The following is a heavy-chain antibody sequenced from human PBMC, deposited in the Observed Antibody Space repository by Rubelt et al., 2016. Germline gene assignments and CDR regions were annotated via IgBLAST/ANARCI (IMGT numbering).Heavy chain of an antibody. CDR1: GYTFTSYG. CDR3: ARGYDYGDYSDAFDI. Sequence: VKVSCKASGYTFTSYGISWVRQAPGQGLEWMGWISAYNGNTNYAQKLQGRVTMTTDTSTSTAYMELSSLRSEDTAVYYCARGYDYGDYSDAFDIWGQGTMVTVSS. CDR2: ISAYNGNT. D-gene: IGHD4-17*01. J-gene: IGHJ3*02. V-gene: IGHV1-18*01.